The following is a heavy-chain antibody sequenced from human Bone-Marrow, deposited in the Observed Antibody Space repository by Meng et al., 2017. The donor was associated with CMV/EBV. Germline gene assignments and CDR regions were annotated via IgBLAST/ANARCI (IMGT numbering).Heavy chain of an antibody. CDR3: AKDPHLYDFWSGYPEYFQH. CDR2: ISFDGSSK. D-gene: IGHD3-3*01. Sequence: GEPLKISCVVSGLTFTKSSIHWVRQPPGKGLDWVAVISFDGSSKDYADSVKGRFTISRDNAKNSLYLQMNSLRAEDTAVYYCAKDPHLYDFWSGYPEYFQHWGQGTLVTVSS. V-gene: IGHV3-30-3*02. J-gene: IGHJ1*01. CDR1: GLTFTKSS.